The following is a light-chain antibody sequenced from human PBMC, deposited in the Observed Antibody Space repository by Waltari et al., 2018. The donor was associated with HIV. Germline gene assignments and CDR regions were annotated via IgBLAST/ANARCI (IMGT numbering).Light chain of an antibody. V-gene: IGLV1-51*02. Sequence: QSVLTQPPSVSAAPGQKVTISCSGSNSNIGNNYFSWYQQLPGTVPKVLIYENNRRPSGIPDRFSASKSGTSATLGIAGLQPGDEADYYCATWDTTLGGVFGGGTRLTVL. CDR3: ATWDTTLGGV. CDR1: NSNIGNNY. J-gene: IGLJ3*02. CDR2: ENN.